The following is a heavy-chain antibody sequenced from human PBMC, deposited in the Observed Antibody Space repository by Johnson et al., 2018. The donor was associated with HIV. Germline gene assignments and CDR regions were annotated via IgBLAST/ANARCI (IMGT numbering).Heavy chain of an antibody. V-gene: IGHV3-66*01. CDR2: IYSGGST. CDR1: GFTVSSNY. D-gene: IGHD1-26*01. Sequence: VQLVESGGGLVQPGGSLRLSCAASGFTVSSNYMSWVRQAPGKGLEWVSVIYSGGSTYYADSVKGRFTISRDNAKNSLYLQMHSLRAEDTAVYYWSREKWELRGDAFDIWGQGTMVTVSS. CDR3: SREKWELRGDAFDI. J-gene: IGHJ3*02.